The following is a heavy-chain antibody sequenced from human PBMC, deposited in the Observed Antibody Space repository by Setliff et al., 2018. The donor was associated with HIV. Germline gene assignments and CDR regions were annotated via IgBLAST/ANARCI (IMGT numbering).Heavy chain of an antibody. CDR1: GGSVTSGTYY. Sequence: PSETLSLTCTVSGGSVTSGTYYWSWIRRPAGKGLEWIGHVYTSGSTNFNPSLGSRVTISVYKSKSQFSLNLRSVTAADTAIYYCARATPGGTYIPYNFDYWGPGALVTVSS. J-gene: IGHJ4*02. V-gene: IGHV4-61*09. CDR3: ARATPGGTYIPYNFDY. CDR2: VYTSGST. D-gene: IGHD1-26*01.